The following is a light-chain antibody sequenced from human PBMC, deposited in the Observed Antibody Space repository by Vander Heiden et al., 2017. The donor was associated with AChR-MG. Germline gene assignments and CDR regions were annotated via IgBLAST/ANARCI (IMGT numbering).Light chain of an antibody. CDR2: DNN. CDR1: TSNIGNNS. Sequence: QSVLPQPPSVSAAPGQKVTISCSGSTSNIGNNSVSWYQQLPGAAPKLLIYDNNKRPSGIPDRFSGSKSGTSAALGITGLQTGDEADYYCATWDSSLNDGVFGGGTKLTVL. CDR3: ATWDSSLNDGV. J-gene: IGLJ2*01. V-gene: IGLV1-51*01.